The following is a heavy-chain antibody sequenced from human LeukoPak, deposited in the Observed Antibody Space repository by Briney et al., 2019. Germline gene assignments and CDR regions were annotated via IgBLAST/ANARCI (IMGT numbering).Heavy chain of an antibody. CDR2: IYHSGST. V-gene: IGHV4-38-2*01. CDR1: GYSISSGYY. CDR3: ARHNIGYCSGGSCYSVNNNYYYYMDV. J-gene: IGHJ6*03. Sequence: TSETLSLTCAVSGYSISSGYYWGWIRQPPGKGLEWIGSIYHSGSTYYNPSLKSRVTISVDTSKNQFSLKLSSVTAADTAVYYCARHNIGYCSGGSCYSVNNNYYYYMDVWGKGTTVTVSS. D-gene: IGHD2-15*01.